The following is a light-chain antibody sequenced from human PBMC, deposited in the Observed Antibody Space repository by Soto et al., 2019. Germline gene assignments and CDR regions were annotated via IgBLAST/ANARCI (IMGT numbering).Light chain of an antibody. CDR3: SSYTSSTTWV. CDR1: GSDVGFSKF. V-gene: IGLV2-14*01. Sequence: QSVLTQPASVSGSPGQSITISCTGTGSDVGFSKFVSWHQQHPGKAPKLIIYEVSDRPSGDSNRFSGSKSGNTASLTISGLQAEDEADYYCSSYTSSTTWVFGGGTKLTVL. CDR2: EVS. J-gene: IGLJ3*02.